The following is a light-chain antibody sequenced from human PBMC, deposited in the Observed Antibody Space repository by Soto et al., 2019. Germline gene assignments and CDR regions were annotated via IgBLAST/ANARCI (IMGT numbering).Light chain of an antibody. CDR2: RAS. Sequence: EIVLTQSPGTLSLSLGERATLSCRASQSVPGNYLAWFQQRPGQAPRLLIHRASTRATGIPDRFSGSGSGTDFTLTISRLEPEDFAVYYCQQYTSPPWTLGQGTKVETK. V-gene: IGKV3-20*01. CDR1: QSVPGNY. J-gene: IGKJ1*01. CDR3: QQYTSPPWT.